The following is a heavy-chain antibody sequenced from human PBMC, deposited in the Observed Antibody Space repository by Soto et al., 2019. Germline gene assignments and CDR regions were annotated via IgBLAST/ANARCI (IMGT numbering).Heavy chain of an antibody. CDR2: ISAYNGNT. V-gene: IGHV1-18*01. CDR1: GYTFTSYG. Sequence: EASVKVSCKASGYTFTSYGISWVRQAPGQGLEWMGWISAYNGNTNYAQKLQGRVTMTTDTSTSTAYMELRSLRSDDTAVYYCARTLLVPAAMGPNWFDPWGQGTLVTVSS. J-gene: IGHJ5*02. D-gene: IGHD2-2*01. CDR3: ARTLLVPAAMGPNWFDP.